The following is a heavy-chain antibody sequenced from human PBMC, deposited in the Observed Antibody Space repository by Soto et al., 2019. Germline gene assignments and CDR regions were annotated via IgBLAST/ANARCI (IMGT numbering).Heavy chain of an antibody. CDR1: GYSFTSYW. CDR2: IDPSDSYI. J-gene: IGHJ6*02. Sequence: ESLKISCKGSGYSFTSYWISWVRQMPGKGLEWMGMIDPSDSYINYSPSFQGHVSISVDKSISTAYLQWSSLKASDTAMYYCARHTTHLRGYSGYRSSYYYGMDVWGQGTTVTVSS. CDR3: ARHTTHLRGYSGYRSSYYYGMDV. D-gene: IGHD5-12*01. V-gene: IGHV5-10-1*01.